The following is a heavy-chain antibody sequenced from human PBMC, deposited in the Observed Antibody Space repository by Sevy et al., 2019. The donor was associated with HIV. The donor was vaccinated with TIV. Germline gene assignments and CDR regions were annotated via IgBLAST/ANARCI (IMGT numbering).Heavy chain of an antibody. Sequence: GGSLRLSCAASGFTFSSYAMSWVRQAPGKGLEWVSAISGSGGSTYDADSVKGRFTISRDNSKNTLYLQMNSLRAEDTAVYYCAKDSLRHPKGSILYMDVWGKGTTVTVSS. CDR2: ISGSGGST. CDR3: AKDSLRHPKGSILYMDV. V-gene: IGHV3-23*01. D-gene: IGHD2-21*01. J-gene: IGHJ6*03. CDR1: GFTFSSYA.